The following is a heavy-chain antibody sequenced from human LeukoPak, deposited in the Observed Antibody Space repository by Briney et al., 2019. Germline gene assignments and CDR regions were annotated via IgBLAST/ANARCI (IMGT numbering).Heavy chain of an antibody. CDR1: GFTFSSYS. D-gene: IGHD4/OR15-4a*01. CDR2: ISSSSSYI. CDR3: ARGPVTMGDY. J-gene: IGHJ4*02. V-gene: IGHV3-21*01. Sequence: PGGSLRLSCAASGFTFSSYSMNWVRQAPGKGLEWVSSISSSSSYIYYAESVKGRFTISRDNAKNSLYLQMNSLRAEDTAVYYCARGPVTMGDYWGQGTLVTVSS.